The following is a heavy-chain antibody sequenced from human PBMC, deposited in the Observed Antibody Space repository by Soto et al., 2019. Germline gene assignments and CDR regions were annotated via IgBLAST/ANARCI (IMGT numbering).Heavy chain of an antibody. J-gene: IGHJ3*02. CDR1: GFTFSDYY. D-gene: IGHD6-13*01. V-gene: IGHV3-11*01. CDR2: ISSSGSTI. CDR3: ASKQLVLGDGFDI. Sequence: GGSLRLSCAASGFTFSDYYMSWIRQAPGKGLEWVSYISSSGSTIYYADSVKGRFTISRGNAKNSLYLQMNSLRAEDTAVYYCASKQLVLGDGFDIWGQGTMVTVSS.